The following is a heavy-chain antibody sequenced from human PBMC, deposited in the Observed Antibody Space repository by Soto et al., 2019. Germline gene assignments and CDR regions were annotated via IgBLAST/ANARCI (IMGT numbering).Heavy chain of an antibody. Sequence: QITLKESGPTLVKPTQTLTLTCTFSGFSLSTRGVGVGWIRQPPGKALEWLALIYWDDDEGYSPSLKSRLTITKDTSNIQVVLTIINMDPVDQSAYCSAHRPCGYCYQFAFWGEGTLVPVCS. J-gene: IGHJ4*02. CDR3: AHRPCGYCYQFAF. V-gene: IGHV2-5*02. D-gene: IGHD5-18*01. CDR1: GFSLSTRGVG. CDR2: IYWDDDE.